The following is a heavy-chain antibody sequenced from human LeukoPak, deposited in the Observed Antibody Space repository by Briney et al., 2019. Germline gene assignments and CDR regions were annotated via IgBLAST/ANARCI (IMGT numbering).Heavy chain of an antibody. J-gene: IGHJ6*02. CDR2: ISSSSIYT. V-gene: IGHV3-21*04. CDR1: GFTFSSYS. D-gene: IGHD4-17*01. CDR3: TTGGTVTIPDYDYYYGMDV. Sequence: GGSLRLSCAASGFTFSSYSMNWVRQAPGKGLEWVSSISSSSIYTYYADSVKGRFTISRDNAKNSLYLQMNSLRAEDTAVYYCTTGGTVTIPDYDYYYGMDVWGQGTTVTVSS.